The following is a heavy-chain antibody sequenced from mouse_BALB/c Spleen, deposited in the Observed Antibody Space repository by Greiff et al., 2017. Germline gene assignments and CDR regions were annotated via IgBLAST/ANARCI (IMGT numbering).Heavy chain of an antibody. CDR2: ISDGGSYT. CDR3: AREGGNNYLDY. CDR1: GFTFSDYY. J-gene: IGHJ2*01. D-gene: IGHD2-1*01. Sequence: EVQLVESGGGLVKPGGSLKLSCAASGFTFSDYYMYWVRQTPEKRLEWVATISDGGSYTYYPDSVKGRFTISRDNAKNNLYLQMSSLKSEDTAMYYCAREGGNNYLDYWGQGTTLTVSS. V-gene: IGHV5-4*02.